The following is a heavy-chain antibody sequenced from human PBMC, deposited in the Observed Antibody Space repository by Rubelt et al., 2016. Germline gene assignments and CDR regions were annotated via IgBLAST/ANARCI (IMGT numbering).Heavy chain of an antibody. CDR3: ARAPSGGYLDP. CDR2: IKYTGST. CDR1: GGSFIGYY. V-gene: IGHV4-34*01. Sequence: QVQLQQWGAGLLKPSETLSLTCAVYGGSFIGYYWTWLRQPPGKGLEWIGEIKYTGSTNYNPSVESRVPESLDNATNRIALKRGSLTCADTALYDWARAPSGGYLDPWGQGMLVTVAS. D-gene: IGHD3-16*02. J-gene: IGHJ5*02.